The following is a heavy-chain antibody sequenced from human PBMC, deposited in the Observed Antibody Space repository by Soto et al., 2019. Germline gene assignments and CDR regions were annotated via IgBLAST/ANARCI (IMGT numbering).Heavy chain of an antibody. Sequence: QVQLVESGGGVVQPGRSLRLSCAASGFTFSSYAMHWVRQAPGKGLEWVAVISYDGSNKYYADSVKGRFTISRDNSKNTLYLQMNSLRAEETAVYYCARDWGGYCSGGSCYQFDYWGQGTLVTVSS. CDR2: ISYDGSNK. D-gene: IGHD2-15*01. V-gene: IGHV3-30-3*01. J-gene: IGHJ4*02. CDR3: ARDWGGYCSGGSCYQFDY. CDR1: GFTFSSYA.